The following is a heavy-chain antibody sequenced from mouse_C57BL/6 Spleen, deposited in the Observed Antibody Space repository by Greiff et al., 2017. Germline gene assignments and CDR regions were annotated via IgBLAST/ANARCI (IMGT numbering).Heavy chain of an antibody. Sequence: VQLQQSGPELVKPGASVKISCKASGYTFTDYYMNWVKQSHGKSLEWIGDINPNNGGTSYNQKFKGKATLTVDKSSSTAYMELRSLTSEDSAVYYCARGGYYNIFYAMGYWGQGTSVTVSS. V-gene: IGHV1-26*01. CDR3: ARGGYYNIFYAMGY. D-gene: IGHD2-3*01. J-gene: IGHJ4*01. CDR1: GYTFTDYY. CDR2: INPNNGGT.